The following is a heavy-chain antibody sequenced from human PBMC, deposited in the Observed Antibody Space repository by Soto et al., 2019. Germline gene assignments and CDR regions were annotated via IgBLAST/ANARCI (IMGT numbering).Heavy chain of an antibody. Sequence: QVQLQESGPGLVKPSQTLSLTCTVSGGSMNSGGYCWNWIRQHPGEGLEWIGCISYGGTTSYNPSLKSRVTISVATSKNQFSLKLSSVTAAATAVYYCSRGILVWGQGTLITVSS. J-gene: IGHJ4*02. CDR2: ISYGGTT. D-gene: IGHD3-10*01. V-gene: IGHV4-31*03. CDR3: SRGILV. CDR1: GGSMNSGGYC.